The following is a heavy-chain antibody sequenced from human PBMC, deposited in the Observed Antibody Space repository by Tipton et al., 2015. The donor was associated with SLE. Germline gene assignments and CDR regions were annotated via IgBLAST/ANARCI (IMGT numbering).Heavy chain of an antibody. CDR1: GGSISNYY. D-gene: IGHD1-1*01. CDR3: ARGEPEGLTTNTFDI. V-gene: IGHV4-59*01. CDR2: IYYSGST. J-gene: IGHJ3*02. Sequence: GLVKPSETLSLTCSVSGGSISNYYWSWIRQPPGKGLEWLAYIYYSGSTNYNPSLKSRVTISVDTSKNQVSRNLASVTAADAAVYYCARGEPEGLTTNTFDIWGQGTEVTVAS.